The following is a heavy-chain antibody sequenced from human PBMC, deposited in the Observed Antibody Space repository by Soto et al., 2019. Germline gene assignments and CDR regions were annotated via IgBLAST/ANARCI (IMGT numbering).Heavy chain of an antibody. D-gene: IGHD6-13*01. CDR3: ARGIAAATNWFDP. V-gene: IGHV3-74*01. Sequence: PGGSLRLSCAASGFTFSTYWMHWVRQAPGKGLVWVSRINSDGSSTRYADSVKGRFTISRDNAKNTLYLQMNSLRADDTAVYYCARGIAAATNWFDPWGQGTLVTVSS. CDR2: INSDGSST. J-gene: IGHJ5*02. CDR1: GFTFSTYW.